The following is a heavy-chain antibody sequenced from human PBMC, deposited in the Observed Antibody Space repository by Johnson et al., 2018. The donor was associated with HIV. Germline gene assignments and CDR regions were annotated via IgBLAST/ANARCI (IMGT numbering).Heavy chain of an antibody. J-gene: IGHJ3*02. CDR3: VRGNDGSYFSDAFDI. Sequence: VQLVESGGDFIKPGGSLRLSCAASGFTFDDYGMSWVRQAPGQGLEWVSGINTGGSTFYPDSVKGRFTISRDNSKSTLYLQMNSLRAEDTAVYHCVRGNDGSYFSDAFDIWGQGTMVTVSS. CDR1: GFTFDDYG. D-gene: IGHD1-26*01. CDR2: INTGGST. V-gene: IGHV3-23*04.